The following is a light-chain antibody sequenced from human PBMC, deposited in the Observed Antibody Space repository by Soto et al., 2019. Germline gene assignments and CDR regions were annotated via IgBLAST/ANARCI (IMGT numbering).Light chain of an antibody. J-gene: IGLJ2*01. V-gene: IGLV2-11*01. Sequence: QSVLTQPRSVSGSPGQAVTISCTGTSSDVGVYNFVSWYHHQPGKAPKFRIYEVDKRPSGVPDRFSGSKSVNTASLTISGLPTEDEGDYYCCSYAGNYVVFGGGTKLTV. CDR2: EVD. CDR1: SSDVGVYNF. CDR3: CSYAGNYVV.